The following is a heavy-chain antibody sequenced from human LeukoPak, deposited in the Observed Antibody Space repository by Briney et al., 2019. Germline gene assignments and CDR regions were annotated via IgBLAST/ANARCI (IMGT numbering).Heavy chain of an antibody. CDR2: TNINSGYT. CDR3: ARVAGSIDY. V-gene: IGHV1-8*03. CDR1: GYTFSTYD. J-gene: IGHJ4*02. D-gene: IGHD6-19*01. Sequence: GASVKVSCKASGYTFSTYDINWVRQATGQGLKWMGWTNINSGYTGYAQKFQGRLTITRNTSINTAYMELSSLRPEDTAVYYCARVAGSIDYWGQGTLVTVSS.